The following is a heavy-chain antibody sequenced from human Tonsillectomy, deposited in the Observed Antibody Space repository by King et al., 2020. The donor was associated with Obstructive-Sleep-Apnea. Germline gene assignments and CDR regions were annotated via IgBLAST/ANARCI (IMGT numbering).Heavy chain of an antibody. J-gene: IGHJ1*01. V-gene: IGHV3-15*01. Sequence: VQLVESGGGLVKPGGSLRPSCAASGFTFNNAWMSWVRQAPGKGLEWVGHIKSKTDGGTTDYAAPVKGRFTISRDDSKNTLYPQVNSLKTEDTAVYYCTTENLIAAAGTGQYFQHWGQGTLVTVSS. CDR1: GFTFNNAW. D-gene: IGHD6-13*01. CDR2: IKSKTDGGTT. CDR3: TTENLIAAAGTGQYFQH.